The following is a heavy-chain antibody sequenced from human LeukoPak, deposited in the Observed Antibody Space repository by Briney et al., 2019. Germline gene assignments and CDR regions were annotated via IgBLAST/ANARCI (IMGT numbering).Heavy chain of an antibody. Sequence: PSETLSLTCTVSGGSISSYYWSWIRQPPGKGLEWLGYIYYSGSTNYNPSLKSRVTISVDTSKNQFSLKLSSVTAADTAVYYCARDLGYCSSTSCRYYYYYYMDVWGKGTTVTVSS. D-gene: IGHD2-2*01. CDR1: GGSISSYY. V-gene: IGHV4-59*12. CDR2: IYYSGST. CDR3: ARDLGYCSSTSCRYYYYYYMDV. J-gene: IGHJ6*03.